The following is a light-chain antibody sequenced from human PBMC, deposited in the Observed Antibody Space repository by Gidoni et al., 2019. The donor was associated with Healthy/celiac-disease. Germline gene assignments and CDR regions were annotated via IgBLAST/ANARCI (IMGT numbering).Light chain of an antibody. CDR2: GKN. V-gene: IGLV3-19*01. J-gene: IGLJ3*02. CDR3: NSRDSSGQGV. Sequence: SSELTQDPAVSVALGQTVRITCQGDRLRSYYASWYQQKPGQAPVLVIYGKNNRPTGIPDRFSGSSSGNTASLTITGAQAEDESDYYCNSRDSSGQGVFGGGTKLTVL. CDR1: RLRSYY.